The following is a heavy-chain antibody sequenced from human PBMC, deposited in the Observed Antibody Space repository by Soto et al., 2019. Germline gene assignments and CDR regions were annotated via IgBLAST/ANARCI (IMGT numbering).Heavy chain of an antibody. CDR3: ARGSVTQWNNWFDP. CDR2: IYTSGST. J-gene: IGHJ5*02. D-gene: IGHD2-21*02. Sequence: SETLSLTCTVSGGSISSYYWIWIRQPAGKGLEWIGRIYTSGSTNYNPSLKSRVTMSVDTSKNQFSLKLSSVTAADTAVYYCARGSVTQWNNWFDPWGQGTLVTVSS. V-gene: IGHV4-4*07. CDR1: GGSISSYY.